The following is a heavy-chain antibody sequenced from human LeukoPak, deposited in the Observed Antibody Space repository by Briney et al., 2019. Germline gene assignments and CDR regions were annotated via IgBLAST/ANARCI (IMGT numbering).Heavy chain of an antibody. CDR2: ISSSGSTI. J-gene: IGHJ3*02. D-gene: IGHD2-2*02. CDR3: AKADSLYDAFDI. V-gene: IGHV3-11*01. Sequence: GGSLRLSCAASGFTFSDYYMSWIRQAPGKGLEWVSYISSSGSTIYYADSVKGRFTISRDNAKNSLYLQMNSLRAEDMALYYCAKADSLYDAFDIWGQGTMVTVSS. CDR1: GFTFSDYY.